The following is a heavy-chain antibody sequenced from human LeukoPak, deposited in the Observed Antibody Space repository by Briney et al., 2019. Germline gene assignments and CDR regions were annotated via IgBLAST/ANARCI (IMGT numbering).Heavy chain of an antibody. CDR1: GGSFSGYY. V-gene: IGHV4-34*01. CDR3: ARDRLAVSADSFWFDP. Sequence: SETLSLTCAVYGGSFSGYYWSWIRQPPGKGLEWIGEINHSGSTNYNPSLKSRVTISVDTSKNQFSLKLSSVTAADTAVYYCARDRLAVSADSFWFDPWGQGTLVTVSS. CDR2: INHSGST. J-gene: IGHJ5*02. D-gene: IGHD6-19*01.